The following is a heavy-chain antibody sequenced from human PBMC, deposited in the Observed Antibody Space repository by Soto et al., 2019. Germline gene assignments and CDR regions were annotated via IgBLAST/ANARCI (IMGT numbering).Heavy chain of an antibody. CDR1: GASISNYY. V-gene: IGHV4-4*07. J-gene: IGHJ4*02. CDR3: ARESRSELGTVEY. Sequence: QVRLQESGPGLVKPSETLSLTCTVSGASISNYYWSWIRQPAGKGLECLGRIYASGTTTYNPSLRSQVTMSVDTSKNQFSLNLNSVTAADTAVYYCARESRSELGTVEYWGQGTLVTVSS. D-gene: IGHD1-1*01. CDR2: IYASGTT.